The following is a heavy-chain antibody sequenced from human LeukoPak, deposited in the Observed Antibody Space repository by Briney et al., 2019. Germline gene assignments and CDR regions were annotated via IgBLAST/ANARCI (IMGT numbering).Heavy chain of an antibody. V-gene: IGHV3-20*04. D-gene: IGHD7-27*01. CDR2: INLNGGST. Sequence: GRSLRLSCAASGSSSGDSGISWVRQAPGKGLEWVSGINLNGGSTGYADSVTGRFTIARDNAKNSLYLQKNSLRAKDTALYYCARERVSRLSGDSGSYYYYMDVWGKGTTVTVSS. CDR3: ARERVSRLSGDSGSYYYYMDV. J-gene: IGHJ6*03. CDR1: GSSSGDSG.